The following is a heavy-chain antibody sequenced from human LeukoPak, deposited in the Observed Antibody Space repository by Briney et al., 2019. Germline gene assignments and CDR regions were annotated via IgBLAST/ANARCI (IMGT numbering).Heavy chain of an antibody. D-gene: IGHD3-9*01. CDR3: ARGGYYNVLTGFRGRILGFDY. V-gene: IGHV3-23*01. J-gene: IGHJ4*02. CDR2: ISGGGGST. Sequence: GGSLRLSCAASGFTFSTYAMSWVRQAPGKGLEWVSAISGGGGSTYYADSVKGRFTISRDNSKNTLSLQMNSLRAEDSAVYYCARGGYYNVLTGFRGRILGFDYWGQGTLVTVSS. CDR1: GFTFSTYA.